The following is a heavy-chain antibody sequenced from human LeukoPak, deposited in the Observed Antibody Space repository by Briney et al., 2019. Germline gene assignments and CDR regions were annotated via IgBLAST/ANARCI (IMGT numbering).Heavy chain of an antibody. J-gene: IGHJ4*02. V-gene: IGHV3-7*01. D-gene: IGHD3-22*01. CDR2: IKQDGSEK. CDR3: ASAYYYDSSGYFY. CDR1: GFTFRNAW. Sequence: PGGSLRLSCAASGFTFRNAWMTWVRQAPGKGLEWVANIKQDGSEKYYVDSVKGRFTISRDNAKNSLYLQMNSLRAEDTAVYYCASAYYYDSSGYFYWGQGTLVTVSS.